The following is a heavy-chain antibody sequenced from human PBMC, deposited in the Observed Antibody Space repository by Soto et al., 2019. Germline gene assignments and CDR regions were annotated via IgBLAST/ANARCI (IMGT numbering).Heavy chain of an antibody. CDR1: GFTFRSYA. CDR3: AKDQRDYYDSSGYYDY. D-gene: IGHD3-22*01. CDR2: ISGSGGST. J-gene: IGHJ4*02. V-gene: IGHV3-23*01. Sequence: EVQLLESGGGLVKPGGSLSLSCAASGFTFRSYALSWVRQAPGRGREWVSAISGSGGSTYYADSVKGRFTISRDNSKNTLYLQMNSLRAEDTAVYYCAKDQRDYYDSSGYYDYWGQGTLVTVSS.